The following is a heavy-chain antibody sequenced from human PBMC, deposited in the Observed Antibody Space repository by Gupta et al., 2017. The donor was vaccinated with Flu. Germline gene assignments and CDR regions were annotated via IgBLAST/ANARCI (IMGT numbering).Heavy chain of an antibody. Sequence: QVQLVESGGGVVQPGRSLRLSCAASGFTFSSYGMHWVRQAPGKGLEWVAVIWYDGSNKYYADSVKGRFTISRDNSKNTLYLQMNSLRAEDTAVYYCARDLFDVAAAGTDYYYGMDVWGQGTTVTVSS. CDR3: ARDLFDVAAAGTDYYYGMDV. V-gene: IGHV3-33*01. CDR1: GFTFSSYG. CDR2: IWYDGSNK. D-gene: IGHD6-13*01. J-gene: IGHJ6*02.